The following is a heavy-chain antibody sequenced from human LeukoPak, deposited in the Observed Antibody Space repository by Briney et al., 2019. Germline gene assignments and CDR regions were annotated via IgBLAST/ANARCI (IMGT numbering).Heavy chain of an antibody. J-gene: IGHJ4*02. CDR1: GYTLTELS. Sequence: ASVKVSCKVSGYTLTELSMHWVRQAPGKGLEWMGGFDPEDGETIYAQKFQGRVTMTEDTSTDTAYMELSSLRSEDTAVYYCYVLRYFDWLSTGDYWGQGTLVTVSS. D-gene: IGHD3-9*01. CDR3: YVLRYFDWLSTGDY. V-gene: IGHV1-24*01. CDR2: FDPEDGET.